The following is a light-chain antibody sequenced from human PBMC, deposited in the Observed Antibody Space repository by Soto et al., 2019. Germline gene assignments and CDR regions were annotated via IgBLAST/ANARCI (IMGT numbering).Light chain of an antibody. Sequence: DIQMTQSPSSVSASVGDRVTITCRASQGIGSWVAWYQQKPGKAPKLLIYAASSLQSGVPSRFSGSGSGTDFTPTISSMQPEDFATEYCLQANTFPLTFGGGTKVEIK. V-gene: IGKV1-12*01. CDR1: QGIGSW. CDR2: AAS. J-gene: IGKJ4*01. CDR3: LQANTFPLT.